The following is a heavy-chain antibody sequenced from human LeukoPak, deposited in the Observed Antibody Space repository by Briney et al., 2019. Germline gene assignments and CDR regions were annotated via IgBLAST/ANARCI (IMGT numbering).Heavy chain of an antibody. CDR1: GFTFDDYG. CDR3: ARWGSGDYDYYYYGMDV. D-gene: IGHD4-17*01. V-gene: IGHV3-20*04. CDR2: INWNGGST. Sequence: PGGSLRLSCAASGFTFDDYGMGWVRQAPGKGLEWVSGINWNGGSTGYADSVKGRFTISRDNAKNSLYLQMNSLRAEDTALYYCARWGSGDYDYYYYGMDVWGQGTTVTVSS. J-gene: IGHJ6*02.